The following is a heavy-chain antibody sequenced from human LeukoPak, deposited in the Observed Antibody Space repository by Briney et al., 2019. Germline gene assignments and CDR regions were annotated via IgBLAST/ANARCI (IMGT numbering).Heavy chain of an antibody. Sequence: ASVKVSCKVSGYTLTELSMHWVRQAPGKGLEWMGGFDPEDGETIYAQKFQGRVTMTEDTSTDTAYMELSSLRSEDTAVYYCVTSSSWSSEYFQHWGQGTLVTVSS. V-gene: IGHV1-24*01. CDR3: VTSSSWSSEYFQH. J-gene: IGHJ1*01. D-gene: IGHD6-13*01. CDR1: GYTLTELS. CDR2: FDPEDGET.